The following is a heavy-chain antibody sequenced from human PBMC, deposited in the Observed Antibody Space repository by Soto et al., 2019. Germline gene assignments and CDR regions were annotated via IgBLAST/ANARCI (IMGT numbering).Heavy chain of an antibody. J-gene: IGHJ6*03. Sequence: QVQLQESGPGLVKPSQTLSLTCTVSGGFISSGDYYWNWIRQLPGKGLEWIGYIEHSGSSFYHPSLKGRVALALDTSKNQFSLKLNSVTAADTAVYYCAREVVPATVDFYYYYIDFWGKGTTVTVSS. D-gene: IGHD2-2*01. CDR1: GGFISSGDYY. CDR3: AREVVPATVDFYYYYIDF. CDR2: IEHSGSS. V-gene: IGHV4-31*03.